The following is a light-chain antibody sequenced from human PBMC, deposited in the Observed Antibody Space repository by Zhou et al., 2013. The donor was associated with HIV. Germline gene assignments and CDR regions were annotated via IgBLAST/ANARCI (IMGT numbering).Light chain of an antibody. CDR2: DAS. Sequence: DIQMTQSPSSLSASVGDRVTMSCRASQGIRNSLAWYQQRPGTFPKLLIYDASTLHSGVPSRFSGSGSGTDFTLTISSLQPEDVATYYCQKYDSAPLTFGQGTKVEI. J-gene: IGKJ1*01. CDR1: QGIRNS. V-gene: IGKV1-27*01. CDR3: QKYDSAPLT.